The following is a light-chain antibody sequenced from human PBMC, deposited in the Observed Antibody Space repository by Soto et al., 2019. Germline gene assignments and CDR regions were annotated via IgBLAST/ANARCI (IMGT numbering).Light chain of an antibody. J-gene: IGLJ3*02. V-gene: IGLV2-11*01. CDR2: DVS. Sequence: LTQPRSVSGSPGQSVTISCTGTSSDVGGYNYVSWYQQHPGKAPKLMIYDVSKRPSGVPDRFSGSKSGNTASLTISGLQAEDEADYYCHSYDTTVSGEVFGGGTK. CDR1: SSDVGGYNY. CDR3: HSYDTTVSGEV.